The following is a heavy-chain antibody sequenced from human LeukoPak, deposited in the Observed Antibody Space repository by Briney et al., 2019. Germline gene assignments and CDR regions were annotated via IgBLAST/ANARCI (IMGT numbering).Heavy chain of an antibody. CDR2: IYYSGST. Sequence: PSETLSLTXTVSGGSISSSSYYWGWIRQPPGKGLEWIGSIYYSGSTYYNPSLKSRVTISVDTSKNQFSLKLSSVTAADTAVYYCARQGVDYDILTGYYNGFWFDPWGQGALVTVSS. CDR1: GGSISSSSYY. V-gene: IGHV4-39*01. J-gene: IGHJ5*02. CDR3: ARQGVDYDILTGYYNGFWFDP. D-gene: IGHD3-9*01.